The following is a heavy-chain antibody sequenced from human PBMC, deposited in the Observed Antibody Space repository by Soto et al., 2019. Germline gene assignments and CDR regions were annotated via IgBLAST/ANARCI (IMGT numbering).Heavy chain of an antibody. CDR3: ARVDYYGSGSHKTFDY. CDR2: INHSGST. V-gene: IGHV4-34*01. Sequence: QVQLQQWGAGLLKPSETLSLTCAVYGGSFSGYYWSWIRQPPGKGLEWIGEINHSGSTNYNPYLKSRVTISVDTSKNQFSLKLSSVTAADTAVYYCARVDYYGSGSHKTFDYWGQGTLVTVSS. D-gene: IGHD3-10*01. CDR1: GGSFSGYY. J-gene: IGHJ4*02.